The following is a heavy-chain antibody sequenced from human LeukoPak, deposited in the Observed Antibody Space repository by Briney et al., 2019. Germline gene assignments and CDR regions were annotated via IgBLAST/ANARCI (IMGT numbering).Heavy chain of an antibody. J-gene: IGHJ4*02. CDR3: ARILSGSGSYGAFDS. CDR2: ISISSSTI. D-gene: IGHD3-10*01. CDR1: GFTVSSYA. V-gene: IGHV3-48*03. Sequence: GGSLRLSCAASGFTVSSYAMNWVRQAPGKWLELVSYISISSSTIKYADSVQGRFTISRDDAKNSLYLQLNRLRAADTAVYYCARILSGSGSYGAFDSWGQGTLVTVSS.